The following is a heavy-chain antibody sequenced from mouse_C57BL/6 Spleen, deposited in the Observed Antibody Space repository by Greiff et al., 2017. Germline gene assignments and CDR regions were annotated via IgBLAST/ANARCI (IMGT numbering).Heavy chain of an antibody. V-gene: IGHV1-50*01. J-gene: IGHJ4*01. Sequence: VQLQQSGAELVKPGASVKLSCKASGYTFTSYWMQWVKQRPGQGLEWIGEIDPSDSYTNYNQKFKGKATLTVDTSSSTAYMQLCSLTSEDSGVNYCASPYGMDYWGQGTSVTVSS. CDR3: ASPYGMDY. CDR2: IDPSDSYT. CDR1: GYTFTSYW.